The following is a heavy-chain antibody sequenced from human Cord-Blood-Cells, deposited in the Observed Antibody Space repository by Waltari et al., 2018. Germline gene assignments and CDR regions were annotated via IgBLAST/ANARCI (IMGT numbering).Heavy chain of an antibody. CDR3: ARGGWFDP. CDR1: GDSVSSNSAA. J-gene: IGHJ5*02. CDR2: TNYRTKWYN. V-gene: IGHV6-1*01. Sequence: QVQLQQSGPGLVKPSQTLSLTCAISGDSVSSNSAAWTWIRESPSRGLEWLGRTNYRTKWYNDYAVSEKTRITINPDTSKNQFSLQLNSVTPEDTAVYYCARGGWFDPWGQGTLVTVSS.